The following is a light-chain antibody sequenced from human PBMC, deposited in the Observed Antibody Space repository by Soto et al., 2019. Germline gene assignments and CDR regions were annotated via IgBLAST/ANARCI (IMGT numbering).Light chain of an antibody. J-gene: IGLJ3*02. CDR1: SSDVGGYDY. V-gene: IGLV2-11*01. CDR3: CSYSGTYTWV. CDR2: DVS. Sequence: QSALTQPRSVSGSPGQSVTISGTGTSSDVGGYDYVSWYQQHPGRAPKVMIYDVSKRPSGVPNRFSGSKSGNTASLTISGLQTEDEADYYCCSYSGTYTWVFGGGTKVTVL.